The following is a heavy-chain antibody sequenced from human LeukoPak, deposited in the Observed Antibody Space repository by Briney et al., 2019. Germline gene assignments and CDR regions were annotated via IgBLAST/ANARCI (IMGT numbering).Heavy chain of an antibody. CDR1: GYTFTSYA. CDR2: INAGNGNT. Sequence: ASVKVSCKASGYTFTSYAMHWVRQAPGQRPEWMGWINAGNGNTKYSQKFQGRVTITRDTSASTAYMELSSLRSEDTAVYYCARVKIRYSSSWYYFDYWGQGTLVTVSS. D-gene: IGHD6-13*01. CDR3: ARVKIRYSSSWYYFDY. J-gene: IGHJ4*02. V-gene: IGHV1-3*01.